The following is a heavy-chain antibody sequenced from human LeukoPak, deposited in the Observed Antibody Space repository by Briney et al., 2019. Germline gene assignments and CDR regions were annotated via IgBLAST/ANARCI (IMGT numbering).Heavy chain of an antibody. Sequence: PGGSLRLSCAASGFTFSSYAMHWVRQAPGKGLEWVAVISYDGSNKYYADSVKGRFTISRGNSKNTLYLQMNSLRAEDTAVYYCARDSGGNSFDYWGQGTLVTVSS. CDR1: GFTFSSYA. V-gene: IGHV3-30-3*01. CDR2: ISYDGSNK. D-gene: IGHD4-23*01. CDR3: ARDSGGNSFDY. J-gene: IGHJ4*02.